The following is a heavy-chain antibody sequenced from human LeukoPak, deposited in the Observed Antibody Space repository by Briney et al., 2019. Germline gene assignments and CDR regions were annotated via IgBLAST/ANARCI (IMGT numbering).Heavy chain of an antibody. CDR2: IYYSGST. V-gene: IGHV4-39*01. Sequence: SETLSLTCTVSGGSISSSSYYWGWIRQPPGKGLEWNGSIYYSGSTYYNPSLKSRVTISVDTSKNQFSLKLSSVTAADTAVYYCARPDATSGVDYWGQGTLVTVSS. CDR1: GGSISSSSYY. CDR3: ARPDATSGVDY. D-gene: IGHD3-10*01. J-gene: IGHJ4*02.